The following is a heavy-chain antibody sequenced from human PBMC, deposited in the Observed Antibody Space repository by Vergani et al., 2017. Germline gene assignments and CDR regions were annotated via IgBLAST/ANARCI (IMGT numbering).Heavy chain of an antibody. V-gene: IGHV1-24*01. Sequence: QVQLVQSGAEVKKPGASVKVSCKVSGYTLTELSMPWVRQAPGKGLEWMGGFGPEDGETIYAQKVQGRVTMTEDTSTDTADMELSSLRSEDTAVYYCATRGRFGELSDYWGQGTLVTVSS. CDR2: FGPEDGET. CDR1: GYTLTELS. J-gene: IGHJ4*02. D-gene: IGHD3-10*01. CDR3: ATRGRFGELSDY.